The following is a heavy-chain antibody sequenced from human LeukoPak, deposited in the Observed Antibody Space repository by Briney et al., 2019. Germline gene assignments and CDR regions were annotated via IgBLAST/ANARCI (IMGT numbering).Heavy chain of an antibody. CDR2: ISGSSSTI. CDR3: ARGVVGALGGYFDS. V-gene: IGHV3-48*04. D-gene: IGHD2-15*01. CDR1: GFTFSSHT. Sequence: PGGSLRLSCAASGFTFSSHTVTWVRQAPGKGLEWVSYISGSSSTIYYADSAKGRFTISRDNAKKSMFLQMNSLRAEDTAVYYCARGVVGALGGYFDSWGQGTRVTVSS. J-gene: IGHJ4*02.